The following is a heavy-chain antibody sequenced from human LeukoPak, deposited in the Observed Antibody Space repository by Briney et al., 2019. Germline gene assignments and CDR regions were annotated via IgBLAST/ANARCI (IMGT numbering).Heavy chain of an antibody. J-gene: IGHJ6*03. CDR2: ISGSAGAT. Sequence: GGSLSLSCVASGFTLRSYDMSWVPQSPGKGLEWVSCISGSAGATYYADAEKGRFTFSRDNSKNTLYLQMNSLRAEDTAVYYCAKHISRWYYMVVWGKEPTHTVSS. D-gene: IGHD6-13*01. CDR1: GFTLRSYD. CDR3: AKHISRWYYMVV. V-gene: IGHV3-23*01.